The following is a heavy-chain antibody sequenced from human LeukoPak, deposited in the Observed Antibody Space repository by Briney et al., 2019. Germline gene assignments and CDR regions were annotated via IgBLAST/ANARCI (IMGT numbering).Heavy chain of an antibody. D-gene: IGHD2-8*02. CDR3: AKVRPGHYFDY. Sequence: GGSLRLSCAASGFTFSNYAMSWVRQAPGKGLEWVSSISGTGGSTYYADSVKGRFTISRDNSNNTLFLQMNSLRAEDTAVYYCAKVRPGHYFDYWGQGTLVTVSS. CDR1: GFTFSNYA. J-gene: IGHJ4*02. V-gene: IGHV3-23*01. CDR2: ISGTGGST.